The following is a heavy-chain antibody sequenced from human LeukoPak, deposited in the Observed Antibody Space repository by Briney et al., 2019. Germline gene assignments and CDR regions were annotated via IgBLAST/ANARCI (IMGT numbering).Heavy chain of an antibody. Sequence: SETLSLTCTVSGGSISSYYWSWIRQPPGNGLEWIGYIYYRGSTNYNPSLKSRVTISVDTSKNQFSLKLSSVTAADTAVYYCARVGSYYYDSSGYLNYYFDYWGQGTLVTVSS. CDR3: ARVGSYYYDSSGYLNYYFDY. V-gene: IGHV4-59*01. CDR2: IYYRGST. D-gene: IGHD3-22*01. J-gene: IGHJ4*02. CDR1: GGSISSYY.